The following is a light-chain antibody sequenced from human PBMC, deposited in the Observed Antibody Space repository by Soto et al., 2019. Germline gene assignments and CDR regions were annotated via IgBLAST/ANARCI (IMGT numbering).Light chain of an antibody. V-gene: IGKV3-20*01. CDR2: GVS. CDR3: QQCGGSPT. Sequence: EVVLTNSPGTLSLSTGERATLSCRASQSVSSSYLAWYQQKPGQAPRLLIYGVSSRATGIPDRFSGSGSATDFTLTISRLEPEDFAVYYCQQCGGSPTFGQGTRLEIK. CDR1: QSVSSSY. J-gene: IGKJ5*01.